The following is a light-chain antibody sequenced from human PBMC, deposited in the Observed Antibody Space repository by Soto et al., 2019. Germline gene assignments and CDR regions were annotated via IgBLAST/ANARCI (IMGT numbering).Light chain of an antibody. Sequence: DIQMTQSPSSLSASARDRVTITCLASQSTSCSLNWYQQKPGKAPKLLIYGASTLQSGVPSRFSGSGSGTDYTLTISSLQPEDFATYYCQQSYSTPWTFGQGTKVDI. V-gene: IGKV1-39*01. CDR3: QQSYSTPWT. J-gene: IGKJ1*01. CDR2: GAS. CDR1: QSTSCS.